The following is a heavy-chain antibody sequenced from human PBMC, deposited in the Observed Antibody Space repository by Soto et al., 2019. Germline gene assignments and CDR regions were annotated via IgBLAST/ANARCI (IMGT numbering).Heavy chain of an antibody. D-gene: IGHD6-19*01. V-gene: IGHV3-49*04. CDR1: GFTFGDYA. CDR2: IRSKAYGGTT. J-gene: IGHJ4*02. Sequence: GGSLRLSSTASGFTFGDYAMSWVRQAPGKGLEWVGFIRSKAYGGTTEYAASVKGRFTISRDDSKSIAYLQMNSLKTEDTAVYYCTRGPGIAVAGPFDYWGQGTLVTVSS. CDR3: TRGPGIAVAGPFDY.